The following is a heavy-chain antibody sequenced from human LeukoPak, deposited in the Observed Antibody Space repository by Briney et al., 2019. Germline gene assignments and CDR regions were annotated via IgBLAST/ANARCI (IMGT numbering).Heavy chain of an antibody. CDR3: ARGGYCSSASRPDY. CDR1: GGSFSGYY. Sequence: SETLSLTCAVYGGSFSGYYWSWIRQPPRKGPEWIGEINHSGSTNYNPSLKSRVTISVDTSKNQFSLKLSSVTAADTAVYYCARGGYCSSASRPDYWGQGTLVTVSS. J-gene: IGHJ4*02. CDR2: INHSGST. V-gene: IGHV4-34*01. D-gene: IGHD2-2*01.